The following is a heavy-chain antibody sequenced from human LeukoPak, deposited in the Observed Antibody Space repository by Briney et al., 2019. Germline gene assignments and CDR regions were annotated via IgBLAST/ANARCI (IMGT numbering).Heavy chain of an antibody. CDR3: ARGGGNGYKVREYFDY. CDR1: GYNFTDYY. CDR2: ITPNSEGT. V-gene: IGHV1-2*02. Sequence: ASVRVSCKASGYNFTDYYVHWVRQAPGQGLEWMGYITPNSEGTEFAQKFQGRVTMTRDMSTSTVYMELSSLRSEDTAVYYCARGGGNGYKVREYFDYWGQGTLVTVSS. J-gene: IGHJ4*02. D-gene: IGHD5-24*01.